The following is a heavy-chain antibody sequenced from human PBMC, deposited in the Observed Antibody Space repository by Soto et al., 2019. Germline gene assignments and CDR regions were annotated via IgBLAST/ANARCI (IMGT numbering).Heavy chain of an antibody. CDR1: GYTFSRYG. CDR2: ISGYNGDT. Sequence: QGQLVQSGPEVKKPGASVKVSCKASGYTFSRYGISWVRQAPGQGLEWMGWISGYNGDTIYAQKVQGRVTMTIDTSTYTAYMELRSLTSDDTAIYYCAKNGQPPYYYYGMDVWGQGTTGTVS. CDR3: AKNGQPPYYYYGMDV. V-gene: IGHV1-18*01. J-gene: IGHJ6*02. D-gene: IGHD2-8*01.